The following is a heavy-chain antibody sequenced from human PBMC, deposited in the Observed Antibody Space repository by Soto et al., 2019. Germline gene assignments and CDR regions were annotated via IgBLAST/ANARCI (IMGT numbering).Heavy chain of an antibody. CDR3: ARGWKGGSGYYPLDY. CDR2: INPYNGGA. D-gene: IGHD3-22*01. V-gene: IGHV1-18*01. CDR1: GGTFSSYD. Sequence: ASVKVSCKASGGTFSSYDFTWVRQAPGQGLEWMGWINPYNGGANYAQKFQGKVIMSADTSTTTAHLEVMSLRSDDTAVYFCARGWKGGSGYYPLDYWGQGSLVTVSS. J-gene: IGHJ4*02.